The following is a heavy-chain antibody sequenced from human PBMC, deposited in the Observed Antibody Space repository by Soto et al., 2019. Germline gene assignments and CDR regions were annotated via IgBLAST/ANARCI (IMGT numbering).Heavy chain of an antibody. CDR3: AKDRVRYSYGYYFDY. CDR1: GFTFDDYT. V-gene: IGHV3-43*01. D-gene: IGHD5-18*01. Sequence: GSLRLSCAASGFTFDDYTMHWVRQAPGKGLEWVSLISWDGGSTYYADSVRGRFTISRDNSKNSLYLQMNSLRTEDTALYYCAKDRVRYSYGYYFDYWGQGTLVTVSS. J-gene: IGHJ4*02. CDR2: ISWDGGST.